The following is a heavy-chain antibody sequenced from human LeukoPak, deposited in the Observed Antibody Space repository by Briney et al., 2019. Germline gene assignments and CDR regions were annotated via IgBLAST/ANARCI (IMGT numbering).Heavy chain of an antibody. D-gene: IGHD4/OR15-4a*01. J-gene: IGHJ4*02. CDR2: IWYDGSNK. V-gene: IGHV3-33*06. Sequence: GGSLRLSCAASGFTFSNYDMHWVRQAPGKGLEWVAVIWYDGSNKYYADSVKGRFTISGDNSKNTLYLQMNSLRAEDTAVYYCAKGIYGGNPIHFDYWGQGTLVTVSS. CDR3: AKGIYGGNPIHFDY. CDR1: GFTFSNYD.